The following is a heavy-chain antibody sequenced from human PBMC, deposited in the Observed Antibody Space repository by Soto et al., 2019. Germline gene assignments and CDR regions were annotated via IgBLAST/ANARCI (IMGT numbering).Heavy chain of an antibody. J-gene: IGHJ4*02. Sequence: PGGSLRLSCAASGFTFTNYSMSWVRQAPWKGLEWVSTISGSGRGAATFYPYYADSVKGRFTISRDNSKNTVSLQMNSLRAEDTALYYCAKDTLYYGSGHSLGDWGQGTLV. D-gene: IGHD3-10*01. CDR3: AKDTLYYGSGHSLGD. CDR2: ISGSGRGAATFYP. CDR1: GFTFTNYS. V-gene: IGHV3-23*01.